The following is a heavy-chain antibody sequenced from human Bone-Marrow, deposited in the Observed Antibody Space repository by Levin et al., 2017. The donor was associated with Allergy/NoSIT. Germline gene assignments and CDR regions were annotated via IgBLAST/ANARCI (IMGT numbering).Heavy chain of an antibody. Sequence: ASVKVSCKASGYTFTSYSINWVRQVPGQGFEWMGWINTNTGNPAYALDFTGRFAFSLDTSVSTAYLQINSLKAEDTAVYYCARDRHGSDGVCYWGQGTLVTVSS. V-gene: IGHV7-4-1*02. D-gene: IGHD2-8*02. CDR2: INTNTGNP. CDR3: ARDRHGSDGVCY. CDR1: GYTFTSYS. J-gene: IGHJ4*02.